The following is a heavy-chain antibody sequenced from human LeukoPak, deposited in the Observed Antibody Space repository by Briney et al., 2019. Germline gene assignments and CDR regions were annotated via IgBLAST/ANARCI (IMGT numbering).Heavy chain of an antibody. CDR3: ARRRVLGANNDAFDI. CDR2: IYYSGST. CDR1: GGSISTSSYY. V-gene: IGHV4-39*01. Sequence: PSETLSLTCTVSGGSISTSSYYWGWIHQPPGKGLEWIGTIYYSGSTYYNPSLKSRVTMSIDTSKNQFSLKLSSVTAADTAVYYCARRRVLGANNDAFDIWGQGTMVTVSS. D-gene: IGHD1-26*01. J-gene: IGHJ3*02.